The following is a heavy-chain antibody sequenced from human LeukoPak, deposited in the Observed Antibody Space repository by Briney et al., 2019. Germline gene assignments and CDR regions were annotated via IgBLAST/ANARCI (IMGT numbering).Heavy chain of an antibody. CDR1: GGTFSSYA. J-gene: IGHJ4*02. V-gene: IGHV1-69*05. Sequence: SVKVFCKASGGTFSSYAISWVRQAPGQGLEWMGGIIPIFGTANYAQKFQGRVTITTDESTSTAYMELSSLRSEDTAVYYCASLELDTASGRYWGQGTLVTVSS. CDR2: IIPIFGTA. D-gene: IGHD5-18*01. CDR3: ASLELDTASGRY.